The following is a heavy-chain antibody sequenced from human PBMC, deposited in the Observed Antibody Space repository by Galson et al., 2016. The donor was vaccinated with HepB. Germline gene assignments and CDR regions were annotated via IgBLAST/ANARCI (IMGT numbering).Heavy chain of an antibody. CDR2: ISHHGSNK. CDR1: GFTFSSYG. CDR3: VKEMGSGWLFDY. Sequence: SLRLSCAASGFTFSSYGMHWVRQAPGKGLEWVAFISHHGSNKNYADSVKGRFTISRDNSKNTLYLQMNSLRAEDTAVYFCVKEMGSGWLFDYWGQGTLVTVSS. J-gene: IGHJ4*02. V-gene: IGHV3-30*18. D-gene: IGHD6-19*01.